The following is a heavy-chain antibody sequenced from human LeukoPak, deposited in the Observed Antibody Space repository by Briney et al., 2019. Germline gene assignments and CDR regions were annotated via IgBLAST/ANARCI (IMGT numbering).Heavy chain of an antibody. CDR1: GFTFSSYD. V-gene: IGHV3-21*01. CDR2: IGSSSSYI. J-gene: IGHJ3*02. CDR3: ARVEGRLPSI. D-gene: IGHD5-12*01. Sequence: PGGSLRLSCAASGFTFSSYDMHWVRQATGKGLEWVSAIGSSSSYIYYADSVKGRFTISRDNAKNSLYLQMNSLRAEDTAVYYCARVEGRLPSIWGQGTMVTVSS.